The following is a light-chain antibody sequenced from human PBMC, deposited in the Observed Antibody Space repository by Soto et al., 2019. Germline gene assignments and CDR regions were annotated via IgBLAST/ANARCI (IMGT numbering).Light chain of an antibody. CDR2: AAS. Sequence: DIQMAQSPSSVSAFVGDRVAVTCRASQDITTWLAWYQKKPGEAPRLLIYAASSLYGGVPTRFSGSGTGTEFTLTIRNLQPEDSAIYYCQQVKGFPLTFGGGTTVE. J-gene: IGKJ4*01. CDR1: QDITTW. V-gene: IGKV1-12*01. CDR3: QQVKGFPLT.